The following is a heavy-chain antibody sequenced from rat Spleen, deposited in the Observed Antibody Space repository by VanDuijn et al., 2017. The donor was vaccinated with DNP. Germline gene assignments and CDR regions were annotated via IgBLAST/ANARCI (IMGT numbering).Heavy chain of an antibody. J-gene: IGHJ2*01. Sequence: EVQLVESGGDLVQPGRSLKLSCVASGFTFNTYWMTWIRQVPGKGLEWVASITTSGDISYYPDSVKGRFTISRDNAKNTLYLQMNSRRSEDTATYYCARGGRSYFDYWGQGVMVTVSS. V-gene: IGHV5-31*01. CDR2: ITTSGDIS. D-gene: IGHD1-11*01. CDR1: GFTFNTYW. CDR3: ARGGRSYFDY.